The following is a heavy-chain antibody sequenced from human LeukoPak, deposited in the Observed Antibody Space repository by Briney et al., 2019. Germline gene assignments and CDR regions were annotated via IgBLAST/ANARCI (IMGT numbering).Heavy chain of an antibody. CDR1: GFNFSSYG. Sequence: GGSLRLSCAASGFNFSSYGMHWVRQAPGKGLEWVAVIWFDGSTKYHADSVKGRFTISRDNSKNTLYLQMNSLRAEDTAVYYCARGGQWEDFDYWGQGTLVTVSS. J-gene: IGHJ4*02. V-gene: IGHV3-33*01. D-gene: IGHD1-26*01. CDR2: IWFDGSTK. CDR3: ARGGQWEDFDY.